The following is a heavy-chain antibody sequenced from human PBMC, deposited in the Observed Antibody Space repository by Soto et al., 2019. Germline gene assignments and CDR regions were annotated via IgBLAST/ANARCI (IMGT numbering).Heavy chain of an antibody. V-gene: IGHV3-66*01. CDR1: GFSVSSNY. CDR2: IYRGGSI. Sequence: EVQLVESGGGLVQPGGSLRLSCAASGFSVSSNYMRWVRQPPGKGLEWVSLIYRGGSIFYADSVKDRFIITRYSDKNSLYAQMHALRSYDTGGYYCVSRPNAGHWGQGTLVTVSS. D-gene: IGHD6-13*01. CDR3: VSRPNAGH. J-gene: IGHJ4*02.